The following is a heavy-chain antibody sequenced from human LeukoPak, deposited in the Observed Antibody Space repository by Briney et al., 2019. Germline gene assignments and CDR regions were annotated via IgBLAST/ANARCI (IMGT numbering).Heavy chain of an antibody. J-gene: IGHJ4*02. CDR2: ISRGGNSI. CDR3: ARDQYLDY. V-gene: IGHV3-21*04. CDR1: GFTFSSYS. Sequence: PGGSLRLSCAASGFTFSSYSMNWVRQAPGKGLEWVSSISRGGNSIYYADSVKGRFTISRDNAKNSLYLQMNSLRAEDTAVYYCARDQYLDYRGQGTLVTVSS.